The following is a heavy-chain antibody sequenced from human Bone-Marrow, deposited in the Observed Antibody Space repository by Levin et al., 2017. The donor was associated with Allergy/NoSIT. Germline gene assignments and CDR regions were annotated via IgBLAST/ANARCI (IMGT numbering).Heavy chain of an antibody. CDR1: GFSFTTHW. CDR3: ARVNSKDDFWNVYYVDKWFDP. D-gene: IGHD3-3*01. V-gene: IGHV5-51*01. J-gene: IGHJ5*02. Sequence: ASVKVSCKGSGFSFTTHWIAWVRQMPGKGLEWMGIIYPADSDTAYSPSFQGQVTVPADRSISTAYLQWTSLKASDTAMYYCARVNSKDDFWNVYYVDKWFDPWGQGTLVTVSS. CDR2: IYPADSDT.